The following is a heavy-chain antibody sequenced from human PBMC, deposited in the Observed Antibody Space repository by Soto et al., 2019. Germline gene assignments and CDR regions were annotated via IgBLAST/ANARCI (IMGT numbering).Heavy chain of an antibody. V-gene: IGHV4-31*03. CDR3: ARGLSGEYWFDP. Sequence: SETLSLTCTVSGGSISSGGYYWSWIRQHPGKGLEWIGYIYYSGSTYYNPSLKSRVTISVDTSKNQFSLKLSSVTAADTAVYNCARGLSGEYWFDPWGQGTLVTVSS. CDR1: GGSISSGGYY. J-gene: IGHJ5*02. CDR2: IYYSGST. D-gene: IGHD1-26*01.